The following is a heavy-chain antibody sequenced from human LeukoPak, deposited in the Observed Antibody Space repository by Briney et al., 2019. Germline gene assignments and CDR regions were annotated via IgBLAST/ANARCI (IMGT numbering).Heavy chain of an antibody. V-gene: IGHV4-39*01. Sequence: PSETLSLTCTVSGGSIISDSYYWDWIRQPPGKGLDWIASIFYGGSKYYNPSLKSRVTISVDTSKNQFFLNLNSVTAADTAVYYCARRSRRRPHWFDPWGQGTLVTVSS. D-gene: IGHD1-1*01. CDR3: ARRSRRRPHWFDP. CDR2: IFYGGSK. J-gene: IGHJ5*02. CDR1: GGSIISDSYY.